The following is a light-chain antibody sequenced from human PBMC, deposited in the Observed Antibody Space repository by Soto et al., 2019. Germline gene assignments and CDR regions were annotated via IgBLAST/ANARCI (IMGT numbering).Light chain of an antibody. J-gene: IGLJ2*01. CDR2: LNCDGSH. CDR1: RGHSSYA. V-gene: IGLV4-69*01. CDR3: QTWGTGIHVV. Sequence: QLVLTQSPSASASLGASVKLTCTLSRGHSSYAIAWHQQQPEKGPRYLMKLNCDGSHSKGDGIPDRFSGSSSGAERYLTISSLQSEDEADYYCQTWGTGIHVVFGGGTKLTVL.